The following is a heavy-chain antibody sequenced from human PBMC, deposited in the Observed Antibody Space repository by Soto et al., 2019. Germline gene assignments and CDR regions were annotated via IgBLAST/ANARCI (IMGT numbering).Heavy chain of an antibody. CDR1: GGSMSSHY. Sequence: PSESLSLTCTVSGGSMSSHYWTWLRQSPGKGLEWIGYITYSGSTYYNPPLNSRVSISADTSKNQFSLRMNSMIAADTAVYYCARADPAASVGYWGQGTLVTVS. J-gene: IGHJ4*02. CDR2: ITYSGST. V-gene: IGHV4-59*11. CDR3: ARADPAASVGY. D-gene: IGHD2-2*01.